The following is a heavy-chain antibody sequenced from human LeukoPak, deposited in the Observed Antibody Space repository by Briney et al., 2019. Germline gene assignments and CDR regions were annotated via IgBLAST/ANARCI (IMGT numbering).Heavy chain of an antibody. D-gene: IGHD2-21*02. V-gene: IGHV4-59*01. CDR2: LYYNRGA. Sequence: SETLSLTCTVSGGSISGYYWSWSRQAPGKGVEWIGNLYYNRGAWSKSSLKSRVTTSVDTSKNEFSLKLSSVTAADTAVYYCARWSDCGGDCHILDYWGQGILVTVSS. J-gene: IGHJ4*02. CDR1: GGSISGYY. CDR3: ARWSDCGGDCHILDY.